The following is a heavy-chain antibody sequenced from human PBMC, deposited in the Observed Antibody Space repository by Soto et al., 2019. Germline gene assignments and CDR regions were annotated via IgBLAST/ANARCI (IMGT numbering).Heavy chain of an antibody. CDR2: IYPDDSDI. CDR3: ARGSATYVWGSYRYSWFDP. D-gene: IGHD3-16*02. CDR1: GYNFNTHW. J-gene: IGHJ5*02. V-gene: IGHV5-51*01. Sequence: GESLKISCQGSGYNFNTHWVAWVRQMPGKGLEWMGVIYPDDSDITYSPSFRDQVTFSVDKSTNTASLQWSSLKASDTAMYYCARGSATYVWGSYRYSWFDPWGQGTLVTVSS.